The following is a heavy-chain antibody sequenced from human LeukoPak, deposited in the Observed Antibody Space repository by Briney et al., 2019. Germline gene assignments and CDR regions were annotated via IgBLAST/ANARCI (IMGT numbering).Heavy chain of an antibody. D-gene: IGHD4-11*01. J-gene: IGHJ4*02. CDR3: ARGTVLDY. CDR1: GFTFSDYA. V-gene: IGHV3-30*04. CDR2: ISYDGYNK. Sequence: GGSLRPSCGASGFTFSDYAMHWVRQAPGKGLEWVALISYDGYNKHYADSVKGRFTISRDNARNSLYLQMNSLRVEDTAVYYCARGTVLDYWGQGTLVTVSS.